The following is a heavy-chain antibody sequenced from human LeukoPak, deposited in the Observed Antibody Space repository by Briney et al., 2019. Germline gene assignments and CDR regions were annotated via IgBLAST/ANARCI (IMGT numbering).Heavy chain of an antibody. Sequence: GGSLRLSCAASGFTFSSYWMHWVRQAPGKGLVWVSRINSDGSSTSYADSVKGRFTISRDNAKNTLYLQMNSLRAEDTAVYYCASQYSSSWYYWYFDLWGRGTLVTVSS. CDR3: ASQYSSSWYYWYFDL. CDR2: INSDGSST. V-gene: IGHV3-74*01. D-gene: IGHD6-13*01. J-gene: IGHJ2*01. CDR1: GFTFSSYW.